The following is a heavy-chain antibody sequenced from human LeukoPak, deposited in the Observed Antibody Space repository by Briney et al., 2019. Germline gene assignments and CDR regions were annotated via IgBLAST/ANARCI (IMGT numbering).Heavy chain of an antibody. CDR1: GYSFSNYW. D-gene: IGHD1-26*01. CDR2: IYPGDSGT. CDR3: ARLPGAKTRGGHYCYYMDV. V-gene: IGHV5-51*01. J-gene: IGHJ6*03. Sequence: GESLKISCQGSGYSFSNYWIGWVRQMPGKGLEWVGIIYPGDSGTRYSPSFQGQVTISADKSISTAYLQWSSLEASDTAMYYCARLPGAKTRGGHYCYYMDVWGKGTTVTVSS.